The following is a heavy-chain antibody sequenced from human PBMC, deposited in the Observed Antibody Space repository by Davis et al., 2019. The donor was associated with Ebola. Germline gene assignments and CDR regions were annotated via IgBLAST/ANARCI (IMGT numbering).Heavy chain of an antibody. Sequence: GGSLRLSCAASGFTFSSYSMNWVRRAPGKGLEWVSLISGSSKYIYSGDSVQGRFTISRDNAKNSLYLQMNSLRAEDTAVYYCARETSIAARRTQLRYYYGMDVWGQGTTVTVSS. CDR2: ISGSSKYI. CDR3: ARETSIAARRTQLRYYYGMDV. CDR1: GFTFSSYS. V-gene: IGHV3-21*04. D-gene: IGHD6-6*01. J-gene: IGHJ6*02.